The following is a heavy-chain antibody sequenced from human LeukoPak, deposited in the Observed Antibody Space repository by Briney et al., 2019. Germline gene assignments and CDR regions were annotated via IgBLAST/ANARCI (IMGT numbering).Heavy chain of an antibody. CDR1: GYTFTSYY. CDR3: ARVTYGEIAFDY. Sequence: ASVKVSCKASGYTFTSYYMHWVRQAPGQGLEWMGIINPSGGSTSYTQKFQGRVTMTRDTSTSTVYMELSSLRSEDTAVYYCARVTYGEIAFDYWGQGTLVTVSS. D-gene: IGHD4-17*01. CDR2: INPSGGST. J-gene: IGHJ4*02. V-gene: IGHV1-46*01.